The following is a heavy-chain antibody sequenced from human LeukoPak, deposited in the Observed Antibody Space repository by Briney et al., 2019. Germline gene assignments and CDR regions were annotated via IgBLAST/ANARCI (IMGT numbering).Heavy chain of an antibody. J-gene: IGHJ4*02. CDR2: VSHDGETK. CDR3: AKEALTSQIDY. Sequence: GSSLRLSCAASGFTFRSYGMHWVRQVPVKGLEWVGVVSHDGETKYYADSVKGRFTISRDNSRNTLSLQVNSLRVDDSAVYYCAKEALTSQIDYWGQGTLVTVSS. CDR1: GFTFRSYG. V-gene: IGHV3-30*18. D-gene: IGHD1-14*01.